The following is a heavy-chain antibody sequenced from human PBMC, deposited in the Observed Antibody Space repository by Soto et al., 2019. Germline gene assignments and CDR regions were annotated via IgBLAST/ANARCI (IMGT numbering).Heavy chain of an antibody. CDR1: GGSFSGYY. CDR3: ARGRGGYYGYYYYGMDV. Sequence: QVQLQQWGAGLLKPSETLSLTCAVYGGSFSGYYWSWIRQPPGKGLEWIGEINHSGSTNYNPSLKSRVTISVDTSKNQFSLKLSSVTAADTAVCYCARGRGGYYGYYYYGMDVWGQGTTVTVSS. D-gene: IGHD3-3*01. J-gene: IGHJ6*02. V-gene: IGHV4-34*01. CDR2: INHSGST.